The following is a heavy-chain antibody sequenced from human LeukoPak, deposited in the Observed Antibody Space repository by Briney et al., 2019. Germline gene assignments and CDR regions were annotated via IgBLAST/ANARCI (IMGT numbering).Heavy chain of an antibody. Sequence: SETLSLACTVSDDSVSSSRYYWTWIRQPPGKGLEWIGYIYHGSATYNPSLESRVTLSMDTSKNQYSLKMTSVTAADTAVYYCAREGGRQWLVSGALDSWGQGTLVTVSS. CDR2: IYHGSA. CDR1: DDSVSSSRYY. J-gene: IGHJ5*01. D-gene: IGHD6-19*01. CDR3: AREGGRQWLVSGALDS. V-gene: IGHV4-61*01.